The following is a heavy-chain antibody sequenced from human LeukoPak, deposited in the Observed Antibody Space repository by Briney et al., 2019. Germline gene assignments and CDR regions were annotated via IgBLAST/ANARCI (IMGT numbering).Heavy chain of an antibody. J-gene: IGHJ4*02. CDR3: ARDPPDSSGYLTGFDY. V-gene: IGHV3-33*01. CDR1: GFTFSSYG. Sequence: GRSLRLSCAASGFTFSSYGMHWVRQAPGKGLEWVAVIWYDGSNKYYADSVKGRFTISRDNSKNTLYLQMNSLRAEDTAVYCCARDPPDSSGYLTGFDYWGQGTLVTVSS. D-gene: IGHD3-22*01. CDR2: IWYDGSNK.